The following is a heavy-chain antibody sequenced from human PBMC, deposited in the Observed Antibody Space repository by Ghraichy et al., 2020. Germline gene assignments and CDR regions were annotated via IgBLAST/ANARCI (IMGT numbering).Heavy chain of an antibody. Sequence: SETLSLTCTVSGGSISSYYWSWIRQPPGKGLEWIGYIYYSGSTNYNPSLKSRVTISVDTSKNQFSLKLSSVTAADTAVYYCARGIVVVPAAISYFDYWGQGTLVTVSS. V-gene: IGHV4-59*01. CDR3: ARGIVVVPAAISYFDY. CDR2: IYYSGST. CDR1: GGSISSYY. J-gene: IGHJ4*02. D-gene: IGHD2-2*02.